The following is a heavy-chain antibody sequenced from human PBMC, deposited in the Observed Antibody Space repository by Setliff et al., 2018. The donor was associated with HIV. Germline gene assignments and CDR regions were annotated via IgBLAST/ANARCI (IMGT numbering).Heavy chain of an antibody. CDR3: ARGAYYMDV. CDR1: GFTFSSYS. Sequence: LRLSCAASGFTFSSYSMNWVRQAPGKGLEWVSYISSSSSTIYYADSVKGRFTISRDNAKNSLYLQMNSLRAEDTAVYYCARGAYYMDVWGKGTTVTVSS. V-gene: IGHV3-48*01. J-gene: IGHJ6*03. CDR2: ISSSSSTI.